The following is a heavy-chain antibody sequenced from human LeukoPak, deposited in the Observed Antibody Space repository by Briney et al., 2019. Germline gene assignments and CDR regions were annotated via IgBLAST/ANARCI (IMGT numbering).Heavy chain of an antibody. CDR3: ARERLAVSGSNWFDP. Sequence: GGSLRLSCAASGFIFSDYGMLWVRQAPGKGLEWVSFIRSDGGQEFYADSVRGRFTISRDNSKNTLYLQIHSLRAEDTAVYWCARERLAVSGSNWFDPWGQGTLVTVSS. CDR1: GFIFSDYG. V-gene: IGHV3-30*02. J-gene: IGHJ5*02. CDR2: IRSDGGQE. D-gene: IGHD6-19*01.